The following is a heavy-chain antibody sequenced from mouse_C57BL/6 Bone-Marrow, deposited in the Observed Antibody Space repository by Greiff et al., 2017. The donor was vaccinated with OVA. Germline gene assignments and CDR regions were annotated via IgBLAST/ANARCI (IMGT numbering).Heavy chain of an antibody. CDR3: TRWSTTVVAPYAMDY. D-gene: IGHD1-1*01. Sequence: VQLQQSGTVLARPGASVKMSCKTSGYTFTSYWMHWVKQRPGQGLEWIGAIYPGNSDTSYNQKFKGKAKLTAVTSASTAYMELSSLTNEDSAVYYCTRWSTTVVAPYAMDYWGQGTSVTVSS. CDR2: IYPGNSDT. CDR1: GYTFTSYW. V-gene: IGHV1-5*01. J-gene: IGHJ4*01.